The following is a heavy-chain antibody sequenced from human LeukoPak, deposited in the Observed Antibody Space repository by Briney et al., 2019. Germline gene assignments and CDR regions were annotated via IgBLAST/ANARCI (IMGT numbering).Heavy chain of an antibody. CDR3: AKRVTTKPTYFDC. CDR1: GFTFNIYG. V-gene: IGHV3-23*01. CDR2: ISGSGGST. Sequence: GETLRLSCAASGFTFNIYGMSWVRQAPGKGLEWVSAISGSGGSTYYADSVKGRFTISRDNSKNTLYLQMNSLRAEDTAIYYCAKRVTTKPTYFDCWGQGTLVTVSS. J-gene: IGHJ4*02. D-gene: IGHD4-17*01.